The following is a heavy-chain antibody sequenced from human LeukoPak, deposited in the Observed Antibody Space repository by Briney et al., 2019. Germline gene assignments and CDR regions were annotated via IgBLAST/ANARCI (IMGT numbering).Heavy chain of an antibody. CDR1: GFTFSSYG. CDR3: ARDGGDCSGDSCYVDY. V-gene: IGHV3-7*03. Sequence: GGSLRLSCAASGFTFSSYGMHWVRQAPGKGLEWVANIKQDESEKYYVDSVKGRFTISRDNAKNSLYLQMNSLRAEDTALYYCARDGGDCSGDSCYVDYWGQGTLVTVSS. CDR2: IKQDESEK. J-gene: IGHJ4*02. D-gene: IGHD2-15*01.